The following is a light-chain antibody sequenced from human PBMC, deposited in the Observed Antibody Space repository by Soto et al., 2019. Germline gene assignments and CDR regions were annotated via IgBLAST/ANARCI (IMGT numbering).Light chain of an antibody. V-gene: IGKV1-9*01. Sequence: DIHFTQSPSFRSSVVGDRVAITCRASQGISSSLAWYQQKPGEAPKLLISAASTLQSGVPPRFSGSGSGTEFTLTISSLQPEDFARYYCQKLNTYPLTFGQGTRLEIK. CDR1: QGISSS. CDR2: AAS. CDR3: QKLNTYPLT. J-gene: IGKJ5*01.